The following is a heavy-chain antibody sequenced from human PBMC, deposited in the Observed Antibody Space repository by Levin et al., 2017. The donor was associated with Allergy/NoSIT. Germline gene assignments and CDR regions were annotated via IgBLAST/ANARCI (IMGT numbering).Heavy chain of an antibody. D-gene: IGHD3-22*01. CDR2: IYSGGTT. V-gene: IGHV3-53*01. J-gene: IGHJ3*02. CDR1: GFSVSDYY. CDR3: ARDEFSDSRGYYLTGASDI. Sequence: GESLKISCAASGFSVSDYYMTWVRQAPGKGLEWVSVIYSGGTTHYADSVKGRFTIFRDTSKNTLYLEMNSLRAEDTAMYYCARDEFSDSRGYYLTGASDIWGQGTMVAVSS.